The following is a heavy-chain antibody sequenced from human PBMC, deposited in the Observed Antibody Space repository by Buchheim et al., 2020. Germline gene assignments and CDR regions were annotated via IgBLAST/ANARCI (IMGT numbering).Heavy chain of an antibody. Sequence: EVQLVESGGGLVQPGGSLRLSCAASGFTFSSYWMSWVRQAPGKGLEWVANIKQDGSEKYYVDSVKGRFTISRDNDENSLYLQMNSLRAEDTAVYYCARRTSCYPLGCGHFDYWGQGTL. CDR1: GFTFSSYW. V-gene: IGHV3-7*01. J-gene: IGHJ4*02. CDR2: IKQDGSEK. CDR3: ARRTSCYPLGCGHFDY. D-gene: IGHD2-2*01.